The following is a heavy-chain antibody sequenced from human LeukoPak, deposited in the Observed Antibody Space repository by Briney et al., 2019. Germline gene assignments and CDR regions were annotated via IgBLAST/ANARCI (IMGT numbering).Heavy chain of an antibody. V-gene: IGHV4-31*03. CDR2: IYYSGST. J-gene: IGHJ4*02. D-gene: IGHD6-19*01. Sequence: SETLSLTCTVSGGSISSGGYYWSWIRQHPGKGLEWIGYIYYSGSTYYNPSLKSRVTISVDTSKSQFSLKLSSVTAADTAVYYCARAPYSSGWYSTSYFDYWGQGTLVTVSS. CDR1: GGSISSGGYY. CDR3: ARAPYSSGWYSTSYFDY.